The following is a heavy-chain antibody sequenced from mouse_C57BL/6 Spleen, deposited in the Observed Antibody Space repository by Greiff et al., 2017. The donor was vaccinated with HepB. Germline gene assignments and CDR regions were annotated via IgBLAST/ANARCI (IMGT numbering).Heavy chain of an antibody. CDR2: ISYSGST. J-gene: IGHJ2*01. V-gene: IGHV3-2*02. CDR3: ARSARIKY. CDR1: GYSITSGYG. D-gene: IGHD1-2*01. Sequence: EVTLVESGPGLVKPSQSLSLTCTVTGYSITSGYGWNWIRQFPGNKLEWMGYISYSGSTNYNPSLQSRISITRDTSKNQFFLQLNSVTTEDTATYYCARSARIKYWGQGTTLTVSS.